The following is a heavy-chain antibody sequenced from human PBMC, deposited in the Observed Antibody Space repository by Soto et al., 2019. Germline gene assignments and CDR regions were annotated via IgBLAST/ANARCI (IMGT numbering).Heavy chain of an antibody. CDR2: ISSGGSTI. CDR1: AFTFSSYS. CDR3: ARDGYYYDSSGYYTFDY. D-gene: IGHD3-22*01. Sequence: EVQLVESGGGLVQPGGSLRLSCAASAFTFSSYSMNWVRQAPGKGLEWVSYISSGGSTIYYADSVKGRFTISRDNAKNSLYMQMNSLRDEDTAVYYCARDGYYYDSSGYYTFDYWGQGTLVTVSS. J-gene: IGHJ4*02. V-gene: IGHV3-48*02.